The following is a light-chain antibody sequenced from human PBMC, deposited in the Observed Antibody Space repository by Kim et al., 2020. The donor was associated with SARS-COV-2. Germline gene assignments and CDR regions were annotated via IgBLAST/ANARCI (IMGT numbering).Light chain of an antibody. CDR3: QVWDSSSGHSYV. J-gene: IGLJ1*01. CDR1: NIGSKN. CDR2: YDS. Sequence: SYELTQPPSVSVAPGKTARITCGGDNIGSKNVHWYRQKPGQAPVLVIYYDSDRPSGIPERFSGSNSGNTATLTINRVEAGDEADYYCQVWDSSSGHSYVFGTGTKVTVL. V-gene: IGLV3-21*01.